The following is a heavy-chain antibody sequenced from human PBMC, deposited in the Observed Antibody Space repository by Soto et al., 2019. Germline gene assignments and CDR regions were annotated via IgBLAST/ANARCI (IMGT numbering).Heavy chain of an antibody. Sequence: GESLKISCKGSGYTFTSSWIGWVRQVPGKGLEWMVMIYPGDSDTRYNPSFQGQVTISADKSISTAYLQWSSLKASDTAMYFCARVRKDSGDYAGFDYWGQGTLVTVSS. CDR1: GYTFTSSW. D-gene: IGHD4-17*01. J-gene: IGHJ4*02. CDR2: IYPGDSDT. V-gene: IGHV5-51*01. CDR3: ARVRKDSGDYAGFDY.